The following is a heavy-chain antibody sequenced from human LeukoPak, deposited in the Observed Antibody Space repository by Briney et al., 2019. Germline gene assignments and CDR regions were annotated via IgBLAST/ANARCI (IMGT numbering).Heavy chain of an antibody. Sequence: SETLSLTCAVYGGSFSGYYWSWIRQPPGKGLEWIGEINHSGSTNYNPSLKSRVTISVDTSKNQFSLKLSSVTAADTAVYYCARIRGYSYGRNFDYWGQGTLVTVSS. V-gene: IGHV4-34*01. CDR2: INHSGST. D-gene: IGHD5-18*01. CDR1: GGSFSGYY. J-gene: IGHJ4*02. CDR3: ARIRGYSYGRNFDY.